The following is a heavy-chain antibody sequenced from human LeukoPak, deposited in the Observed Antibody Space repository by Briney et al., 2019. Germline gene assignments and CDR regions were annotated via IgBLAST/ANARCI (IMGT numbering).Heavy chain of an antibody. J-gene: IGHJ3*02. Sequence: GASVKVSCKASGYTFTGYYMHWVRQAPGQGLEWMGWINPNSGGTNYAQKFQGRVIMTRDTSISTAYMELSRLRSDDTAVYYCARDRDYYDSSGYYSDAFDIWGQGTMVTVSS. CDR1: GYTFTGYY. CDR2: INPNSGGT. D-gene: IGHD3-22*01. V-gene: IGHV1-2*02. CDR3: ARDRDYYDSSGYYSDAFDI.